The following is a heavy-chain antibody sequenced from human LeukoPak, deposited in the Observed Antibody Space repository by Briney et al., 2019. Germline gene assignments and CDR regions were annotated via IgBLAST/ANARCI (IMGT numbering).Heavy chain of an antibody. D-gene: IGHD6-13*01. J-gene: IGHJ5*02. Sequence: PGGSLRLSCEASGFTFSNYGMHWVRQAPGRGLEWVAVIWYDGSNKYYADSVKGRFTISRDNSKNTLYLQMNSLRAEDTAVYYCARDLSRNRIAAAGIDWFDPWGQGTLVTVSS. CDR2: IWYDGSNK. V-gene: IGHV3-33*01. CDR1: GFTFSNYG. CDR3: ARDLSRNRIAAAGIDWFDP.